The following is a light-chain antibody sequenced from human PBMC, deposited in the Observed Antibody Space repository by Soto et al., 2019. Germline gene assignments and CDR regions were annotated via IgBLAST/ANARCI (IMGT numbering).Light chain of an antibody. J-gene: IGKJ5*01. Sequence: DIQLTQSPSFLSASVGDRVTISCRASQGISSYLAWYQQTPGKAPKLLIYASSILQSGVPSRFSGSGSGTEFTLTISSLQPEDFATYYCQHLNTFPVTFGQGTRL. CDR1: QGISSY. CDR2: ASS. CDR3: QHLNTFPVT. V-gene: IGKV1-9*01.